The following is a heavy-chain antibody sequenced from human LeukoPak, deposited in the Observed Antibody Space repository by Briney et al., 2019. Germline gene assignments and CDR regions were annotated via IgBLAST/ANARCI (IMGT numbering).Heavy chain of an antibody. CDR1: GFTFSSYE. D-gene: IGHD2-21*02. Sequence: GGSLRLSCAASGFTFSSYEMNWVRQAPGKGLEWVSYISSSSSTIYYADSVKGRFTISRDNAKNSLYLQMNSLRDEDTAVYYCARDRVVVTATPRYYYGMDVWGQGTTVTVSS. CDR2: ISSSSSTI. CDR3: ARDRVVVTATPRYYYGMDV. J-gene: IGHJ6*02. V-gene: IGHV3-48*02.